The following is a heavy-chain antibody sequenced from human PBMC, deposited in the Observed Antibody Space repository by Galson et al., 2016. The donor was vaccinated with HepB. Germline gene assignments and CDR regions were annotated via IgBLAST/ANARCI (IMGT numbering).Heavy chain of an antibody. CDR2: INPNSGGT. D-gene: IGHD3-10*01. CDR3: ARDQWFGRTYYHYGMDV. V-gene: IGHV1-2*04. CDR1: GYTFTDYY. Sequence: SVKVSCKASGYTFTDYYMHWVRQAPGQGLEWMGWINPNSGGTNYAQKFQGWVTMTRDTSISTVYMELSRMTSDDTAGYFCARDQWFGRTYYHYGMDVWGQGTTVTVSS. J-gene: IGHJ6*02.